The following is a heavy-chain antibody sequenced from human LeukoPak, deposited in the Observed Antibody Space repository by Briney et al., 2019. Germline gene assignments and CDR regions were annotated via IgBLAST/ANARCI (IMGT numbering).Heavy chain of an antibody. V-gene: IGHV4-34*01. CDR3: ARASSYVAAPSYDPAWFGP. CDR2: INHRGST. D-gene: IGHD5-18*01. Sequence: SETLSLTCAVYGGSFSGYHWSWIRQPPGKGLEWIGEINHRGSTNYNPSLKSRVTMSVDTSKNQFSLKLSSVTAADTAVYYCARASSYVAAPSYDPAWFGPWGQGTPVTVSS. J-gene: IGHJ5*02. CDR1: GGSFSGYH.